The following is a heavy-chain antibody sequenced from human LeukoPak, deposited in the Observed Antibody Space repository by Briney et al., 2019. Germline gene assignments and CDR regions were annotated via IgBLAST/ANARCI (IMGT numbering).Heavy chain of an antibody. CDR3: SSSSWHYYYYMDV. CDR1: GFTFSDYY. Sequence: GGSLRLSCAASGFTFSDYYMSWIRQAPGKGLEWVSYISSSGSTIYYADSVKGRFTISRDNAKNSLYLQMNSLRAEDTAVYYCSSSSWHYYYYMDVWGKGTTVAISS. D-gene: IGHD6-13*01. V-gene: IGHV3-11*01. J-gene: IGHJ6*03. CDR2: ISSSGSTI.